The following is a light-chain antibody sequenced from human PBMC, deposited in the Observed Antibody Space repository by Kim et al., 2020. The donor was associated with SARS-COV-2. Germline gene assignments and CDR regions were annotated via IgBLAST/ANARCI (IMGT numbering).Light chain of an antibody. CDR2: GAS. CDR3: QQYNNWPLYT. CDR1: QSISSN. V-gene: IGKV3-15*01. Sequence: VSPGERATLSCRANQSISSNLAWYQQKPGQAPRLLIYGASTRATGIPARFSGSGSGTEFTVTISSLQSEDFAVYYCQQYNNWPLYTFGQGTKLEI. J-gene: IGKJ2*01.